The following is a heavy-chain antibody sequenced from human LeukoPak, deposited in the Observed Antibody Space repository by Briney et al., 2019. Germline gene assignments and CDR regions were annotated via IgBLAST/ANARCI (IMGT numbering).Heavy chain of an antibody. Sequence: SGPTLVNPPQTLTLTCTFSGFSLSASGMCVSWIRQPPGKALVWLALIDWDDDKYYSTSLKTRLTISKDTSKSQVVLTMTNMDPVDTATYYCARIAVGATSRGFDYWGQGTLVTVSS. CDR1: GFSLSASGMC. CDR2: IDWDDDK. J-gene: IGHJ4*02. D-gene: IGHD1-26*01. CDR3: ARIAVGATSRGFDY. V-gene: IGHV2-70*01.